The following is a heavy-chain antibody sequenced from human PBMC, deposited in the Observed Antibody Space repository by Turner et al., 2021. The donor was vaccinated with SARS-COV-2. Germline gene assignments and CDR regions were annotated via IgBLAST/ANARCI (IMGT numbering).Heavy chain of an antibody. D-gene: IGHD1-26*01. CDR1: GYTFTSYD. V-gene: IGHV1-8*01. Sequence: QVQLVQSGAEVKKPEASVKVSCKASGYTFTSYDINWVRQATGQGLEWMGWMNPNSGNTYYAQKFQGRVTMTRNTSISTAYMELSSLRSEDTAVYYCARGLMGWELPQVYYYYSMDVWGQGTTVTVSS. CDR2: MNPNSGNT. CDR3: ARGLMGWELPQVYYYYSMDV. J-gene: IGHJ6*02.